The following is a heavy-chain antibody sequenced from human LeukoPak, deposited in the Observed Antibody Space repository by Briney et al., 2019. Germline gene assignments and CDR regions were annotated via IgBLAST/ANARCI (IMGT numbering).Heavy chain of an antibody. CDR2: ISAYNGNT. CDR1: GYTFTSYG. Sequence: ASVKVSCKASGYTFTSYGISWVRQAPGQGLEWMGWISAYNGNTNYAQKLQGRVTMTTDTSTSTAYMELRSLRSDDTAVYYCARETYYYYDSSGYYISGGFDYWGQGTLVTVSS. V-gene: IGHV1-18*01. D-gene: IGHD3-22*01. CDR3: ARETYYYYDSSGYYISGGFDY. J-gene: IGHJ4*02.